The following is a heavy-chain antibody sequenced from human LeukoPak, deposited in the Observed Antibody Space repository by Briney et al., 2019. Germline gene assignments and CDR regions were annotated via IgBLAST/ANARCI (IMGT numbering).Heavy chain of an antibody. J-gene: IGHJ4*02. CDR1: GGSISSSSYY. Sequence: SETLFLTCTVSGGSISSSSYYWGWIRQPPGKGLEWIGSIYYSGSTYYNPSLKSRVTISVDTSKNQFSLKLSSVTAADTAVYYCARRVASIRYCSSTSCFDYWGQGTLVTVSS. V-gene: IGHV4-39*01. D-gene: IGHD2-2*01. CDR2: IYYSGST. CDR3: ARRVASIRYCSSTSCFDY.